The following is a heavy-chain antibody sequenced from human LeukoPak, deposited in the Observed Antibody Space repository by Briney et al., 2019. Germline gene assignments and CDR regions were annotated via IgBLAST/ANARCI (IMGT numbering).Heavy chain of an antibody. V-gene: IGHV3-30*02. Sequence: GGSLRLSCAASGFTFSDYWMTWVRQAPGKGLEWEAFIRYDGSNKYYADSVKGRFTISRDNSKNTLYLQMNSLRAEDTAVYYCAKDPRRYSSGWYYFDYWGQGTLVTVSS. CDR1: GFTFSDYW. J-gene: IGHJ4*02. D-gene: IGHD6-19*01. CDR3: AKDPRRYSSGWYYFDY. CDR2: IRYDGSNK.